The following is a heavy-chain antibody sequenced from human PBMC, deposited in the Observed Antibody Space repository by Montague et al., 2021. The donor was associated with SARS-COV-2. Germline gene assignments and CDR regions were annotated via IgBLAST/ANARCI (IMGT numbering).Heavy chain of an antibody. V-gene: IGHV4-39*07. CDR3: ARDTRIAMLVVVTRYGLDV. Sequence: SETRSLTCTVSGGSISSSSYYWGWIRQPPGKGLEWIGSIYYTGSTYYXPSVKSRVTISVDTSKNQFSLKLSSVTAADTAVYYCARDTRIAMLVVVTRYGLDVWGQGTTVTVSS. CDR2: IYYTGST. D-gene: IGHD3-22*01. CDR1: GGSISSSSYY. J-gene: IGHJ6*02.